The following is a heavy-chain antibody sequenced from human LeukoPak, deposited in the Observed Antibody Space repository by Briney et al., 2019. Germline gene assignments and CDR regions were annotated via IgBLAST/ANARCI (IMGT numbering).Heavy chain of an antibody. Sequence: SETLSLTCTVSGGSISSGGYYWSWIRQHPGKGLEWIGYIYYSGSTYYNPSLKSRVTISVDTSKNQLSLKLSSVTAADTAVYYCARGIDYYDSSGYYYFDYWGQGTLVTVSS. D-gene: IGHD3-22*01. V-gene: IGHV4-31*03. CDR1: GGSISSGGYY. CDR2: IYYSGST. J-gene: IGHJ4*02. CDR3: ARGIDYYDSSGYYYFDY.